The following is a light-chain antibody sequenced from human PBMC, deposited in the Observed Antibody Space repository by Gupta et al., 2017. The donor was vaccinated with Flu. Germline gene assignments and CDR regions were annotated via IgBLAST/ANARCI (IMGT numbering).Light chain of an antibody. V-gene: IGKV1-39*01. Sequence: GDRATVTCRASQSITNYLNWYQQKPGKAPKLLIYGASNLQGGVPSRFSGSGSGTDFTLTISSLQPEDFANYYCQESYSSPYTFGQGTELEIK. CDR3: QESYSSPYT. CDR2: GAS. J-gene: IGKJ2*01. CDR1: QSITNY.